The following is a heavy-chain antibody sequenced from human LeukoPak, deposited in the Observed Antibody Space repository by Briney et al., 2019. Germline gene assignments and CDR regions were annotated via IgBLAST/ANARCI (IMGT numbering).Heavy chain of an antibody. J-gene: IGHJ6*02. CDR3: AKEYSSSWYDYYYYGMDV. V-gene: IGHV3-30*18. Sequence: GGSLRLSCAASGFTLSSYGMHWVRQAPGKGLEWVAVISYDGSNKYYADSVKGRFTISRDNSKNTPYLQMNSLRAEDTAVYYCAKEYSSSWYDYYYYGMDVWGQGTTVTVSS. CDR2: ISYDGSNK. D-gene: IGHD6-13*01. CDR1: GFTLSSYG.